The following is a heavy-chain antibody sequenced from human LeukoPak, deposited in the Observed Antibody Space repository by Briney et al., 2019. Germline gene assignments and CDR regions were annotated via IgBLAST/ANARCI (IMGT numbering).Heavy chain of an antibody. J-gene: IGHJ6*03. CDR3: ARRYGSGSYYTTYYYYYMDV. V-gene: IGHV4-4*02. Sequence: SGTLSLTCAVSGGSFSSSNWWSWVRQPPGKGLKWIGEIYHSGSTNYNPSLKSRVTISVDKSKNQFSLKLSSVTAADTAVYYCARRYGSGSYYTTYYYYYMDVWGKGTTVTISS. CDR2: IYHSGST. D-gene: IGHD3-10*01. CDR1: GGSFSSSNW.